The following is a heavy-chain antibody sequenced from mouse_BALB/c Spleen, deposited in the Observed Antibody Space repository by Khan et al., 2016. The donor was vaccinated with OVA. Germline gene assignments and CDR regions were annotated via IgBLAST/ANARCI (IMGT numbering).Heavy chain of an antibody. D-gene: IGHD2-4*01. CDR1: GFSLDNYS. J-gene: IGHJ3*01. Sequence: QVQLKQSGPGLVQPSQSLSITCTVSGFSLDNYSVHWIRQSPGKGLEWLGVIWSVGSTDYNEAFISRLAITKDNSWSQVFFKVINLQTTDTAIYSCARSGYDYGRGALFAYWGQGTLVTVSA. CDR2: IWSVGST. CDR3: ARSGYDYGRGALFAY. V-gene: IGHV2-2*02.